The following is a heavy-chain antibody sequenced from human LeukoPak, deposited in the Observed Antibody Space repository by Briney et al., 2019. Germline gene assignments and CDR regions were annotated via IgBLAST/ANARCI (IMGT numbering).Heavy chain of an antibody. D-gene: IGHD2-2*02. Sequence: SQTLSLTCTVSGDSISSTTHFWSWIRQPAGEGLEWIGRMSTSGSTNYNPSLKSRVTISGDTSKNQFFLKLDSVTAADTAVYYCARYTGGGYGRYYFDYWGQGTLATVSS. CDR2: MSTSGST. J-gene: IGHJ4*02. CDR3: ARYTGGGYGRYYFDY. CDR1: GDSISSTTHF. V-gene: IGHV4-61*02.